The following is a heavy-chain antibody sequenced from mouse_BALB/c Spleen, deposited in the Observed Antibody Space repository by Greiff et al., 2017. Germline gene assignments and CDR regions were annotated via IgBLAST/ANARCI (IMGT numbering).Heavy chain of an antibody. CDR2: IYPGSGNT. CDR3: ARRGSGGGSFDY. J-gene: IGHJ2*01. D-gene: IGHD1-1*02. Sequence: VHLVESGPELVKPGASVKISCKASGYTFTDYCIHWVKQKPGQGLEWIGGIYPGSGNTKYNEKFKGQATLTVDTSSSTAYMQLSSLTSEDSAVYYCARRGSGGGSFDYWGQGTTLTVSS. V-gene: IGHV1-84*02. CDR1: GYTFTDYC.